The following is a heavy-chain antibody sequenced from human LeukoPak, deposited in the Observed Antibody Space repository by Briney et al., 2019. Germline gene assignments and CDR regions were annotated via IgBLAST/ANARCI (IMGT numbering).Heavy chain of an antibody. Sequence: PGGSLRLSCAASGVTVITTYMSWVRQAPGKGLEWGSLIYVDGRTYYADSVQGRFTISRDNSKNTLYLQVTSLRAEDTAVYYCARRGDGGRSFDYWGQGTLVTVSS. J-gene: IGHJ4*02. V-gene: IGHV3-53*01. CDR2: IYVDGRT. CDR3: ARRGDGGRSFDY. CDR1: GVTVITTY. D-gene: IGHD4-23*01.